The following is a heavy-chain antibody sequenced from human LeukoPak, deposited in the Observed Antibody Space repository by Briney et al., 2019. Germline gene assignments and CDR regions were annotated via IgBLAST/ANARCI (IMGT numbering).Heavy chain of an antibody. CDR2: IYYSGST. Sequence: SETLSLTCTVSGGSISSSSYYWGWIRQPPGKGLEWIGSIYYSGSTYYNPSLKSRVTISVDTSKNQFSLKLSSVTAADTAVYYCARGNTIFGVVTQYYFDYWGQGTLVTVSS. CDR1: GGSISSSSYY. CDR3: ARGNTIFGVVTQYYFDY. J-gene: IGHJ4*02. V-gene: IGHV4-39*01. D-gene: IGHD3-3*01.